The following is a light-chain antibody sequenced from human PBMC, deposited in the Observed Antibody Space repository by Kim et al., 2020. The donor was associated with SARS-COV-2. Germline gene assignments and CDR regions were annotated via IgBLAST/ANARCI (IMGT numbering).Light chain of an antibody. CDR1: ALPKQY. Sequence: SYELTQPPSVSVSPGQTARITCSGDALPKQYAYWYQQKPGQAPMLVIYKDSERPSGIPERFSGSSSGTTVTLTISGVQAEDEADYYCQSADSSGTYVFGT. CDR3: QSADSSGTYV. J-gene: IGLJ1*01. V-gene: IGLV3-25*03. CDR2: KDS.